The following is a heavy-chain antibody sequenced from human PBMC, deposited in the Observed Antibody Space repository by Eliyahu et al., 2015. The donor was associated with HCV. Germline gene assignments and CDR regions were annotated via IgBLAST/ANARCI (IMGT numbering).Heavy chain of an antibody. CDR1: GASISSADYS. CDR3: ARRNGGATDY. Sequence: QLQLQESGSGLVKPSQTLSLTCAVSGASISSADYSWSWIRQPPGKGLEWIAYIYHSGSTYYNPSLKSRVTLSVDRSKNQFSLNLNSVTAADTAVYYCARRNGGATDYWGQRTLVTVSS. V-gene: IGHV4-30-2*01. CDR2: IYHSGST. D-gene: IGHD1-26*01. J-gene: IGHJ4*02.